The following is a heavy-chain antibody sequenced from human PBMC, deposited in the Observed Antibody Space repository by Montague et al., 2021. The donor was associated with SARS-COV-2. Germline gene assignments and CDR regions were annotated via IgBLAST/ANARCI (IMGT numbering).Heavy chain of an antibody. J-gene: IGHJ3*02. V-gene: IGHV4-59*01. CDR2: IYYSGST. CDR1: GGSISSYY. D-gene: IGHD6-19*01. Sequence: SETQSLTCTVSGGSISSYYWSWIRQPTAKGLEWIGYIYYSGSTNYNPSPSIRVTISVDTSKNQFSLRVSSVNAADPAGYYCARGSGWMGNAFDIWGQGTMVTVSS. CDR3: ARGSGWMGNAFDI.